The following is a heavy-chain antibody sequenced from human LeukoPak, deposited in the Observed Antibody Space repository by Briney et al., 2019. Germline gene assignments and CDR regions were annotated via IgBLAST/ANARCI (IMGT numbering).Heavy chain of an antibody. CDR2: IWYDGSNK. CDR3: ARDGFTMIVVGWYFDL. J-gene: IGHJ2*01. V-gene: IGHV3-33*01. Sequence: WRSLRLSCAASGFTFSSYGMHWVRQAPGKGLEWVAVIWYDGSNKDYADSVKGRFTISRDNSKNTLYLQMNSLRAEDTAVYYCARDGFTMIVVGWYFDLWGRGTLVTVSS. D-gene: IGHD3-22*01. CDR1: GFTFSSYG.